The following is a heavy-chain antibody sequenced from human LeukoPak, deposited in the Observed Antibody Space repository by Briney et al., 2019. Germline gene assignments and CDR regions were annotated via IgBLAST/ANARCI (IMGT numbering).Heavy chain of an antibody. CDR1: GFTFSGYI. D-gene: IGHD6-19*01. Sequence: GGSLRLSCAASGFTFSGYIMNWVRQAPGKGLEWGSFIGTSGNTIYYVDSVKGRFTVSRDNAKHSLYLQMNSLRADDTAVYYCARDQWLDYWGQGTLVTVSS. V-gene: IGHV3-48*01. CDR2: IGTSGNTI. CDR3: ARDQWLDY. J-gene: IGHJ4*02.